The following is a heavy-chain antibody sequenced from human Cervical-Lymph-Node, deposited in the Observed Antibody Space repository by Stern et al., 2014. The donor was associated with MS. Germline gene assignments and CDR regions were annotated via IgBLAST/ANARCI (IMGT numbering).Heavy chain of an antibody. CDR3: AREAQYSSSSN. CDR2: ITPICSTS. CDR1: GCTFSSYA. Sequence: QVQLVQSGAEVKKPGSSVKVSCKASGCTFSSYAISWVRQAPGQGLEWMIGITPICSTSNYAQKFQGRVTITADKSTSTAYMELSSLRSEDTAVYYCAREAQYSSSSNWGQGTLVTVSS. D-gene: IGHD6-6*01. J-gene: IGHJ4*02. V-gene: IGHV1-69*06.